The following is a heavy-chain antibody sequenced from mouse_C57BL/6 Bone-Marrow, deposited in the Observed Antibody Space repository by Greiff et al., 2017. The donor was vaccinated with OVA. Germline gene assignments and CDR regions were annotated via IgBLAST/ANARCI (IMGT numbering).Heavy chain of an antibody. Sequence: QVQLQQSGAELMKPGASVKLSCKATGYTFTGYWIEWVKQRPGHGLEWIGEIFPGSGSTKYNEKFKGKATFTADTSSNTAYMQLSSLTTEDSAIDDCATLYCNYDAMDYWGQGTSVTVSS. CDR2: IFPGSGST. CDR3: ATLYCNYDAMDY. CDR1: GYTFTGYW. J-gene: IGHJ4*01. V-gene: IGHV1-9*01. D-gene: IGHD2-1*01.